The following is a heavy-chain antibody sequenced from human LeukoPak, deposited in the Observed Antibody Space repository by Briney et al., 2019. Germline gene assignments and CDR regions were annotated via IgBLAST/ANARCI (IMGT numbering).Heavy chain of an antibody. Sequence: GSLRLTCAASGFTFSSYEMNWVRQAPGKGLEWVSYISSSGSTIYYADSVKGRFTISRDNAKNSLYLQMNSLRAEDTAVYYCAELGITMIGGVWGKGTTVTISS. D-gene: IGHD3-10*02. J-gene: IGHJ6*04. V-gene: IGHV3-48*03. CDR2: ISSSGSTI. CDR3: AELGITMIGGV. CDR1: GFTFSSYE.